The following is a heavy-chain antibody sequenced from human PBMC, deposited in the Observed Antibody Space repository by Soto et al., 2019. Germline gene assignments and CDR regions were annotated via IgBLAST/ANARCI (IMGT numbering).Heavy chain of an antibody. Sequence: GGSLRLSCVASGFTFSSYSMNWVRQAPGKGLEWVSSISSSSSYIYYADSVKGRFTISRDNAKNSLYLQMNSLRAEDTAVYYCARNPGIAAAGTSYYYYYGMDVWGQGTTVTVSS. J-gene: IGHJ6*02. CDR1: GFTFSSYS. CDR3: ARNPGIAAAGTSYYYYYGMDV. CDR2: ISSSSSYI. D-gene: IGHD6-13*01. V-gene: IGHV3-21*01.